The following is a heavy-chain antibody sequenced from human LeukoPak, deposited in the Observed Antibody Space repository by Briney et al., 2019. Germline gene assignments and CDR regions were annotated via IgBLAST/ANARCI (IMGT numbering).Heavy chain of an antibody. CDR1: GFTFSSYA. J-gene: IGHJ4*02. D-gene: IGHD3-22*01. Sequence: GGSLRLSCAASGFTFSSYAMSWVRQAPGKGLEWVSAISGSGDSTYYADSVKGRFTISRDNSKNTLYLQMNSLRAEDTAQYYCAKDDSTGYPTYYFDYWGQGTLVTVSS. CDR3: AKDDSTGYPTYYFDY. CDR2: ISGSGDST. V-gene: IGHV3-23*01.